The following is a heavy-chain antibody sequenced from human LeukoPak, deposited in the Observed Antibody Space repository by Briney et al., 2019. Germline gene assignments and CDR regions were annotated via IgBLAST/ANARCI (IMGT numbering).Heavy chain of an antibody. V-gene: IGHV1-8*02. CDR2: MNPNSGNT. CDR3: ARGRGRQLVRTFDY. J-gene: IGHJ4*02. Sequence: ASVKVSCKASGYTFTGYYMHWVRQATGQGLEWMGWMNPNSGNTGYAQKFQGRVTMTRNTSISTAYMELSSLRSEDTAVYYCARGRGRQLVRTFDYWGQGTLVTVSS. CDR1: GYTFTGYY. D-gene: IGHD6-13*01.